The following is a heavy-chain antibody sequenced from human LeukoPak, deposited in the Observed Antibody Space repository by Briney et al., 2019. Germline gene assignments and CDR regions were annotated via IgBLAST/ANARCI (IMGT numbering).Heavy chain of an antibody. CDR2: IYYSGST. Sequence: SETLSLTCTVSGGSISSSSYYWGWIRQPPGKWLEWIGSIYYSGSTYYNPSLKSRVTISVDTSKNQFSLKLSSVTAADTAVYYCARDPPYYYGSGSYYKYYYYYGMDVWGQGTTVTVSS. CDR3: ARDPPYYYGSGSYYKYYYYYGMDV. D-gene: IGHD3-10*01. V-gene: IGHV4-39*07. CDR1: GGSISSSSYY. J-gene: IGHJ6*02.